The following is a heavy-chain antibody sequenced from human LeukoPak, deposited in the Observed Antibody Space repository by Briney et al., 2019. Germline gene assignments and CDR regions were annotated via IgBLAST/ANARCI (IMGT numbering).Heavy chain of an antibody. Sequence: GGSLRLSCAASGFTFSNFAMSWVRQAPGKGLEWVSSINLRGGTTYYAESVKGRFTISRDNSKSTLYLQMNSLGADDTAVFYCAKGEQGVDYWGRGTLVTVSS. CDR2: INLRGGTT. J-gene: IGHJ4*02. CDR3: AKGEQGVDY. CDR1: GFTFSNFA. V-gene: IGHV3-23*01. D-gene: IGHD1/OR15-1a*01.